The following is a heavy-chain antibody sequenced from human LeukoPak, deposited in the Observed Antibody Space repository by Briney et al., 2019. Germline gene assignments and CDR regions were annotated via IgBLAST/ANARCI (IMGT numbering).Heavy chain of an antibody. CDR2: LRGNGDA. CDR3: AKASWVSTADAVL. J-gene: IGHJ4*02. D-gene: IGHD3-16*01. Sequence: GGSLRLSCVASGFTFSSYAMSWVRETPARGLEWVSSLRGNGDAFYADSVKGRFALSRDESRNTVYLQLNKLRVEDTAIYYCAKASWVSTADAVLWGQGTVVTVSS. CDR1: GFTFSSYA. V-gene: IGHV3-23*01.